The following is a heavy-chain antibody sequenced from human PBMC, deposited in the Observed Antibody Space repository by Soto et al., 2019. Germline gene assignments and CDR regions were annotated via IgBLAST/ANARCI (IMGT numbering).Heavy chain of an antibody. CDR2: INAGNGNT. CDR3: ARDLLSYDYVWGSYRPYNWFDP. Sequence: ASVKVSCKATGYTFSSYAMHWVRQAPGQRLEWMGWINAGNGNTKYSQKLQGRVTITRDTSASTAYKELSSLRSEDTAVYYCARDLLSYDYVWGSYRPYNWFDPWGQGTLVTVSS. J-gene: IGHJ5*02. CDR1: GYTFSSYA. V-gene: IGHV1-3*01. D-gene: IGHD3-16*02.